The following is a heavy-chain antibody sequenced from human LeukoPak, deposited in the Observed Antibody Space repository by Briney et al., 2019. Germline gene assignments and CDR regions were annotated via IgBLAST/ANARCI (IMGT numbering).Heavy chain of an antibody. D-gene: IGHD3-10*01. CDR3: ARGGPPMVRGSFGGDYFDY. CDR2: MSGSGGST. CDR1: GFTFSNYG. J-gene: IGHJ4*02. Sequence: GGSLRLSCAASGFTFSNYGMSWVRQAPGKGLEWVSGMSGSGGSTYYADSVKGRFTISRDNSKNSLYLQMNSLRAEDTAVYYCARGGPPMVRGSFGGDYFDYWGQGTLVTVSS. V-gene: IGHV3-23*01.